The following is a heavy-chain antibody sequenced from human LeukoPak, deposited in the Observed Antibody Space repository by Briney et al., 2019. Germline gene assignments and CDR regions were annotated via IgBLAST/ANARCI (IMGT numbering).Heavy chain of an antibody. D-gene: IGHD6-13*01. CDR2: IYYSWTT. Sequence: PGGSLRLSCAASGCSFSSYAMTWIRQPPGQGKEWIGSIYYSWTTYYNPYLKSRVTISVDTSNNQSSLKLSSVTAADTAVYYCARQGRAAAGRIPNYYYYMDVWGKGTTVTISS. V-gene: IGHV4-39*01. J-gene: IGHJ6*03. CDR1: GCSFSSYA. CDR3: ARQGRAAAGRIPNYYYYMDV.